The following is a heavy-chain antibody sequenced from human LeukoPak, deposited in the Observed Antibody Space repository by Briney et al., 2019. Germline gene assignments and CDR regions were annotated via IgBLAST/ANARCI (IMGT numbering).Heavy chain of an antibody. V-gene: IGHV3-48*03. D-gene: IGHD3-10*02. J-gene: IGHJ6*04. Sequence: GGSLRLSCVASGFIFSSYEMIWVRQAPGKGLEWISWVSTSGSTIHYADSVEGRFTISRDNAKNSLYLQMNSLRAEDTAVYYCAELGITLIGGVWGKGTTVTISS. CDR1: GFIFSSYE. CDR3: AELGITLIGGV. CDR2: VSTSGSTI.